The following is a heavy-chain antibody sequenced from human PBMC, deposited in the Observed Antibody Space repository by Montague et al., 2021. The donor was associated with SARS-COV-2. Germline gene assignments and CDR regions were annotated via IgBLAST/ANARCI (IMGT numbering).Heavy chain of an antibody. Sequence: SLRLSCAASGFTFSNIWMSWVRQAPGKGLEWVAYIKPDESEKNYVDSVKGRFSISRGNAKNSLYLQMDNLRAEDTAIYYCAKNGGAHGLDVWGQGTSVSVSS. CDR1: GFTFSNIW. V-gene: IGHV3-7*01. CDR3: AKNGGAHGLDV. J-gene: IGHJ6*02. CDR2: IKPDESEK. D-gene: IGHD4-23*01.